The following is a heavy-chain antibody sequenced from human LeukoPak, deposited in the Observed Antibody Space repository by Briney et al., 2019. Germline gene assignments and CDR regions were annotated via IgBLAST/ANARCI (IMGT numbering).Heavy chain of an antibody. J-gene: IGHJ4*02. CDR1: GFPFSSYA. CDR2: INNVGSST. D-gene: IGHD2-21*02. CDR3: VREDTPATANY. Sequence: GGSLRLSCAASGFPFSSYAMSWVRQAPGKGLEWVSAINNVGSSTYYADSVKGRFTISRDNSKDTLFLQMHSLRPGDTAVYYCVREDTPATANYWGQGTLVTISS. V-gene: IGHV3-23*01.